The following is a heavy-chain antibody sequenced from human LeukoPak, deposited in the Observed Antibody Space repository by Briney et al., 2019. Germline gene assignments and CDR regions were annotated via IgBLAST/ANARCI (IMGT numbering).Heavy chain of an antibody. CDR2: ISSTSSTI. CDR3: ARAHPGDYSDFQFDY. Sequence: GGSLRLSCAASGLTFSSYEMNWVRQAPGKGLEWVSYISSTSSTIYYADSVKGRFTISRDNAKNSLYLQMNSLRAEDTAVYYCARAHPGDYSDFQFDYWGQGALVTVSS. J-gene: IGHJ4*02. D-gene: IGHD4-11*01. CDR1: GLTFSSYE. V-gene: IGHV3-48*01.